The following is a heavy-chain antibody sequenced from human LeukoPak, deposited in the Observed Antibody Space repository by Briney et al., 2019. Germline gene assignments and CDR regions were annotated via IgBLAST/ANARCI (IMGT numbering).Heavy chain of an antibody. CDR1: GFTFSSYS. V-gene: IGHV3-21*01. Sequence: GGSLRLSCAASGFTFSSYSMNWVRQAPGKGLEWVSSISSSSSYIYYADSVKGRFTISRDNAKNSLYLQMNSLRAEDTAVYYCARVPLGGGDFTGAFGYWGQGTLVTVSS. CDR2: ISSSSSYI. CDR3: ARVPLGGGDFTGAFGY. J-gene: IGHJ4*02. D-gene: IGHD2-21*02.